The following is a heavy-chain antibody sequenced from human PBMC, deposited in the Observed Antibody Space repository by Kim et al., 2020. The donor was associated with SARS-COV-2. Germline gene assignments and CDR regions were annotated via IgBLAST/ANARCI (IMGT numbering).Heavy chain of an antibody. J-gene: IGHJ4*02. D-gene: IGHD3-22*01. Sequence: SETLSLTCAVSGGSISSSNWWSWVRQPPGKGLEWIGEIYHSGSTNYNPSLKSRVTISVDKSKNQFSLKLSSVTAADTAVYYCARYYYDSSGYPDFDYWGQGTLVTVSS. V-gene: IGHV4-4*02. CDR2: IYHSGST. CDR3: ARYYYDSSGYPDFDY. CDR1: GGSISSSNW.